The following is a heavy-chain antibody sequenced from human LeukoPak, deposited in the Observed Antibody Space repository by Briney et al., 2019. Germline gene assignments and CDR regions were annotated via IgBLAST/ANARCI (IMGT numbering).Heavy chain of an antibody. J-gene: IGHJ3*02. CDR1: GFTFSSYA. D-gene: IGHD1-26*01. Sequence: GGSLRLSCAASGFTFSSYAMSWVRQAPGKGLEGVSAISGRGGSKYYADSVKGRFTISRDNSKNTLYLQMNSLRAEDTAVYDCAKVYGGSYGFDAFDIWGQGTMVTVSS. V-gene: IGHV3-23*01. CDR2: ISGRGGSK. CDR3: AKVYGGSYGFDAFDI.